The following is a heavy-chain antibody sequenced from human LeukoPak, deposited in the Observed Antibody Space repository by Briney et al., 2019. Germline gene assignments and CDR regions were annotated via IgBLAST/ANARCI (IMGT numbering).Heavy chain of an antibody. D-gene: IGHD2-21*01. J-gene: IGHJ4*02. CDR3: ARAIPVTSIFEN. V-gene: IGHV3-66*01. CDR2: IHSGGST. Sequence: QPGGSLRLSCAASGFTISNNYISWVRQAPGKGLEWVSIIHSGGSTFYADSVKGRFTISRVNSENMLYLQMNSLRDEDTAVYFCARAIPVTSIFENWGQGTLVTVSS. CDR1: GFTISNNY.